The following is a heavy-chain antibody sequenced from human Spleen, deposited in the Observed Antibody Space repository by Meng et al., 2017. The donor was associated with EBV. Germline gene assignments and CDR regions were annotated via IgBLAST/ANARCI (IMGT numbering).Heavy chain of an antibody. Sequence: LGESGPGPVKPSETLSLTCTVSGDSISSFYYWGWIRQPPGRGLEWIGSVHYTGSTYYSPSLKSRVTVSVDTSKNQFSLRLTSVTAADTAVYYCARPFPSWQSPRLDPFGAWGQGTLVTVSS. D-gene: IGHD6-19*01. CDR3: ARPFPSWQSPRLDPFGA. J-gene: IGHJ5*02. CDR2: VHYTGST. CDR1: GDSISSFYY. V-gene: IGHV4-39*01.